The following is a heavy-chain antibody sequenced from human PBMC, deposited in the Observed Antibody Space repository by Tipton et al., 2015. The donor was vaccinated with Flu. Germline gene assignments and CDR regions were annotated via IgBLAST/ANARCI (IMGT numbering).Heavy chain of an antibody. CDR1: GFTFSSYG. D-gene: IGHD1-14*01. CDR2: ISYDGSNK. V-gene: IGHV3-30*18. CDR3: ANPFQRAEDAFDI. J-gene: IGHJ3*02. Sequence: SLRLSCAASGFTFSSYGMHWVRQAPGKGLEWVAVISYDGSNKYYADSVKGRFTISRDNSKNTLYLQMNSLRAEDTAVYYCANPFQRAEDAFDIRGQGTMVTVSS.